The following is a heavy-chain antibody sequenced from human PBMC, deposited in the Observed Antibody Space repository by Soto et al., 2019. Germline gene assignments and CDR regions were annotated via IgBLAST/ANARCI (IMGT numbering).Heavy chain of an antibody. D-gene: IGHD6-6*01. J-gene: IGHJ4*02. CDR2: IYYTGST. CDR3: AREFSNSPEAFDS. CDR1: GGSVNSDTFY. Sequence: PSETLSLTCTVSGGSVNSDTFYWSWIRQPPGRGLEWIGYIYYTGSTNYNTSLKSRVTISIDTSRNQFSLKLSSVTAADTAVYYCAREFSNSPEAFDSWGQGSLVTVSS. V-gene: IGHV4-61*01.